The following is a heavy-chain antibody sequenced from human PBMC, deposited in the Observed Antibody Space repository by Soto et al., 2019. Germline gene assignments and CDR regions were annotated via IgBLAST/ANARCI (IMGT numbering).Heavy chain of an antibody. Sequence: QVQLVQSGAEVKKPGASVKVSCKASGYTFTSYGISWVRQAPGQGLEWMGWISAYNGNTNYAQKLQGSVTMTTDTSTSTAYMERSSLGSDDTAVEYCAGDRDSRRPPFDYWGQGTLVTVSS. CDR1: GYTFTSYG. CDR2: ISAYNGNT. J-gene: IGHJ4*02. D-gene: IGHD6-13*01. CDR3: AGDRDSRRPPFDY. V-gene: IGHV1-18*01.